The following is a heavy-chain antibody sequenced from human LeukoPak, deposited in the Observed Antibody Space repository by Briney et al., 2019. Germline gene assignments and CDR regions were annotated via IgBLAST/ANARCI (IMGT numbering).Heavy chain of an antibody. CDR2: IYYSGST. D-gene: IGHD3-16*01. Sequence: PSETLSLTCTVSGGSISSGDYYWSWIRQPPGKGLEWIGYIYYSGSTYYNPSLKSRVTISVDTSKNQFSLKLSSVTAADTAVYYCARSKVITFVRVVHKLNWFDPWGQGTLVTVSS. J-gene: IGHJ5*02. V-gene: IGHV4-30-4*08. CDR3: ARSKVITFVRVVHKLNWFDP. CDR1: GGSISSGDYY.